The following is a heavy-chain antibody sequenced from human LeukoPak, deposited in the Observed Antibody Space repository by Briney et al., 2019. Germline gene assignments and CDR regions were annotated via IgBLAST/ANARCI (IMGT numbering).Heavy chain of an antibody. CDR1: GYSFTSYW. CDR2: IYPGDSDT. Sequence: GESLKISCKGSGYSFTSYWIGWVRQMPGKGLEWMGIIYPGDSDTRYSPSFQGQVTISADKSISTAYLQWSSLKASDTAMYYCARKYYDFWSGYTKRGAWFDPWGQGTLVTVSS. J-gene: IGHJ5*02. CDR3: ARKYYDFWSGYTKRGAWFDP. V-gene: IGHV5-51*01. D-gene: IGHD3-3*01.